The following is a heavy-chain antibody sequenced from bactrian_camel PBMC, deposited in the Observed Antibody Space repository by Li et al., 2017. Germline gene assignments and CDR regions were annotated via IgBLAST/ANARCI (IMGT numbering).Heavy chain of an antibody. CDR3: AADRVYRRVCGISGELAPNY. D-gene: IGHD2*01. CDR1: GFTFSTYA. J-gene: IGHJ4*01. CDR2: ISSGGGST. Sequence: DVQLVESGGGLVQPGGSLRLSCTASGFTFSTYAMSWVRQAPGKGLEWVSAISSGGGSTYYADSVKGRFTISRDNAKNTLYLQIDRLQPEDTAMYYCAADRVYRRVCGISGELAPNYWGQGTQVTVS. V-gene: IGHV3S31*01.